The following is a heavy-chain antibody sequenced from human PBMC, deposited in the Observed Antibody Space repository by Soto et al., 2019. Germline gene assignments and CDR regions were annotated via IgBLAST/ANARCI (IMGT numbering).Heavy chain of an antibody. D-gene: IGHD6-6*01. CDR2: INPNSGGT. V-gene: IGHV1-2*04. CDR3: ARGALYSSSSLGSDAFDI. Sequence: ASVKVSCKASGGTFSSYAISWVRQAPGQGLEWMGWINPNSGGTNYAQKFQGWVTMTRDTSISTAYMELSRLRSDDTAVYYCARGALYSSSSLGSDAFDIWGQGTMVTVSS. J-gene: IGHJ3*02. CDR1: GGTFSSYA.